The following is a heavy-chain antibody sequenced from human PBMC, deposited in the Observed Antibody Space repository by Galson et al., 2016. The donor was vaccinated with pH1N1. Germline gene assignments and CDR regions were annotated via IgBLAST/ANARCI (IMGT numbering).Heavy chain of an antibody. D-gene: IGHD3-10*01. CDR1: GASTSNSNYY. CDR3: ATLWYGEYIDF. V-gene: IGHV4-39*01. J-gene: IGHJ4*02. Sequence: SETLSLTCTVSGASTSNSNYYWGWIRQPPGKGLEWNANIFYSGITYYDASLKIRVTISVDTSQKQFSLKLNSVIAAHTAVYYGATLWYGEYIDFWGQGTRVTVSS. CDR2: IFYSGIT.